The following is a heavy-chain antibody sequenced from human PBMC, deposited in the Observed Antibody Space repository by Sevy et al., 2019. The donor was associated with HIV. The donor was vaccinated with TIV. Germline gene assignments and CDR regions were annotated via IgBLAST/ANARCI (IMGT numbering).Heavy chain of an antibody. Sequence: GGSLRLSCVASGFMFSTYSMNWVRQAPGKGLEWVSSISSSSSYIYYTDSVKGRFTVSRDNAKNSLSLQMNSLRAEDTAMYYCARDRDGSGSSGGYGMDVWGQGTTVTVSS. J-gene: IGHJ6*02. V-gene: IGHV3-21*01. CDR3: ARDRDGSGSSGGYGMDV. CDR2: ISSSSSYI. CDR1: GFMFSTYS. D-gene: IGHD3-10*01.